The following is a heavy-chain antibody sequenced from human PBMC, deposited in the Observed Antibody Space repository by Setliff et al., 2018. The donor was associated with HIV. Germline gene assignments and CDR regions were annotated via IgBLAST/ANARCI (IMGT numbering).Heavy chain of an antibody. CDR1: GYTFSRYY. CDR2: INPNGGSR. V-gene: IGHV1-46*01. CDR3: ARGWESRYQLLPGPLDY. Sequence: ASVKVSCKASGYTFSRYYMHWVRQAPGQGLEWMGRINPNGGSRSYAQKFQGRVTMTRDTSTNTVYMELSSLRSEDTAVYYCARGWESRYQLLPGPLDYWGQGTLVTVSS. J-gene: IGHJ4*02. D-gene: IGHD2-2*01.